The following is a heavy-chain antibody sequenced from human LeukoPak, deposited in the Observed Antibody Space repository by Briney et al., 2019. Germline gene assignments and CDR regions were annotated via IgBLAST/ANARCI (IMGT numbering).Heavy chain of an antibody. CDR1: GFTFSSYA. Sequence: GGSLRLSCADSGFTFSSYAMSWVRHAPGKGLEWVSAISGSGGSTYYADSVKGRFTISRDNSKNTLYLQMNSLRAEDTAVYYCARRAGAYSHPYDYWGQGTPVTVSS. D-gene: IGHD4/OR15-4a*01. CDR2: ISGSGGST. V-gene: IGHV3-23*01. J-gene: IGHJ4*02. CDR3: ARRAGAYSHPYDY.